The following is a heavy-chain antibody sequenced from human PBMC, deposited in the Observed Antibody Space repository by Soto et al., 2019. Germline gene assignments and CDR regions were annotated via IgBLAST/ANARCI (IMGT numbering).Heavy chain of an antibody. Sequence: TGGSLRLSCAASGFTFSSYAMSWVRQAPGKGLEWVSAISGSGGSTYYADSVKGRFTISRGNSKNTLYLQMNSLRAEDTAVYYCAKDPGWAVNWFDPWGQGTLVTVSS. D-gene: IGHD3-9*01. J-gene: IGHJ5*02. V-gene: IGHV3-23*01. CDR1: GFTFSSYA. CDR3: AKDPGWAVNWFDP. CDR2: ISGSGGST.